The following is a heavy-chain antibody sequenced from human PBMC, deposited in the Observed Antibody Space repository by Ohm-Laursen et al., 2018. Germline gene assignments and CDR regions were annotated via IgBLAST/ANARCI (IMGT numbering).Heavy chain of an antibody. CDR1: GGSINSFY. V-gene: IGHV4-59*01. D-gene: IGHD1-1*01. CDR3: ATLVNDEDAFDI. J-gene: IGHJ3*02. Sequence: TLSLTCTVSGGSINSFYWSWIRQPPGKGLEWIGYIYYSGTTNYNPSLKSRVTISVDTSKNQFSLKLSSVTAADTAVYYCATLVNDEDAFDIWGQGTMVTVSS. CDR2: IYYSGTT.